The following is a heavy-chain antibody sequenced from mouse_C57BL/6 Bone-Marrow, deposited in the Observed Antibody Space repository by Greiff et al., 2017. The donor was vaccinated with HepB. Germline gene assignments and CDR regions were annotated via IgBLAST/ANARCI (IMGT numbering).Heavy chain of an antibody. J-gene: IGHJ3*01. Sequence: EVQLMESGGGLVKPGGSLKLSCAASGFTFSDYGMHWVRQAPEKGLEWVAYISSGSSTIYYADTVKGRFTLSRDNAKNTLFLQMTSLRSEDTAMYYCARGYYYGSSPFAYWGQGTLVTVSA. V-gene: IGHV5-17*01. CDR3: ARGYYYGSSPFAY. CDR2: ISSGSSTI. D-gene: IGHD1-1*01. CDR1: GFTFSDYG.